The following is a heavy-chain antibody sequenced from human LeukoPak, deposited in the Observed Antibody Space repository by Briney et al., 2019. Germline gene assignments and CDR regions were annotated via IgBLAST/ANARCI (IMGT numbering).Heavy chain of an antibody. Sequence: PGGSRRLSCAASGFTFSSYGMSWVRQAPGKGLEWVSAISGSGGSTYYADSVKGRFTISRDNSKNTLYLQMNSLRAEDTAVYYCAKGKIRLLYYFDYWGQGTLVTVSS. J-gene: IGHJ4*02. D-gene: IGHD2-15*01. V-gene: IGHV3-23*01. CDR1: GFTFSSYG. CDR3: AKGKIRLLYYFDY. CDR2: ISGSGGST.